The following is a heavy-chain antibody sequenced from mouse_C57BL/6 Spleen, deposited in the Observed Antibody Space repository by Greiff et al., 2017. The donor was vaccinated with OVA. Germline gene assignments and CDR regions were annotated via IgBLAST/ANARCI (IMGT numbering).Heavy chain of an antibody. CDR1: GFTFSSYA. Sequence: EVQGVESGGGLVKPGGSLKLSCAASGFTFSSYAMSWVRQTPEKRLEWVATISDGGSYTYYPDNVKGRFTISRDNAKNNLYLQMSHLKYEDTAMYYCARRYGNYGDWYFDVWGTGTTVTVSS. CDR3: ARRYGNYGDWYFDV. CDR2: ISDGGSYT. J-gene: IGHJ1*03. D-gene: IGHD2-1*01. V-gene: IGHV5-4*01.